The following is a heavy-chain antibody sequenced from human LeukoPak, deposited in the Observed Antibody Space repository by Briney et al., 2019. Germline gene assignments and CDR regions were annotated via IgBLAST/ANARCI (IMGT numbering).Heavy chain of an antibody. CDR3: AHRSSTASYNY. CDR2: IYWDGDK. V-gene: IGHV2-5*02. Sequence: SGPTLVNPTQTLTLTCTLSGFSLRPSGVGVAWIRQPPGKALEWLGFIYWDGDKRYSPSLRSRLTITKDTSKNQVVLTMTNMDPVDTATYYCAHRSSTASYNYWGQGTLVTVSS. CDR1: GFSLRPSGVG. J-gene: IGHJ4*02. D-gene: IGHD2-2*02.